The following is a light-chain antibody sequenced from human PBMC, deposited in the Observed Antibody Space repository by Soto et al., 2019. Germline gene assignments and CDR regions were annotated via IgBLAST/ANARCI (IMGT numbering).Light chain of an antibody. V-gene: IGLV1-47*01. CDR2: RNN. CDR1: SSNIGSKF. Sequence: QSVLTHPPSASGTPGQRVIISCSGSSSNIGSKFVYWYQQLPGTTPKLLMYRNNQRPSGVPDRFSGSKSGTSASLAISGLRSEDEADYYCASWDDSLSVVFGGGTKLTVL. J-gene: IGLJ2*01. CDR3: ASWDDSLSVV.